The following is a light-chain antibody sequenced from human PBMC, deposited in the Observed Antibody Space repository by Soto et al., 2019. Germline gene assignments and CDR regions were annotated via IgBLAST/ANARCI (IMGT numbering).Light chain of an antibody. J-gene: IGLJ1*01. Sequence: QSALTQPASVSGSPGQSITISCTGTSSDVGSYNLVSWYQQHPGKAPKLMIYEGSKRPSGVSNRFSGSKSGNTASLTISGLQAEDEADYYCCSYGCFYVFGTGTKVTVL. CDR2: EGS. CDR1: SSDVGSYNL. V-gene: IGLV2-23*01. CDR3: CSYGCFYV.